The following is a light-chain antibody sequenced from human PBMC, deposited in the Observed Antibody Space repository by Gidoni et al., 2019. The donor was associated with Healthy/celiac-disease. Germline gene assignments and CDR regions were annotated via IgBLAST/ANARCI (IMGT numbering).Light chain of an antibody. CDR3: QQYGSSQT. CDR2: GAS. J-gene: IGKJ1*01. Sequence: EIVLTQSPGTLSLSPGDRATLSCRASQSVSSSYLAWYQQKPGQAPRLLIYGASSRATGIPDRFSGSGSGTDFTLTISRLEPEDFAVYYCQQYGSSQTFGQGTKVEIE. V-gene: IGKV3-20*01. CDR1: QSVSSSY.